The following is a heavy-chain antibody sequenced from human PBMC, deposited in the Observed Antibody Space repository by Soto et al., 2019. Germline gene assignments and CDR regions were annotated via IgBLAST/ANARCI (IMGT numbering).Heavy chain of an antibody. CDR1: GGTFSSYD. CDR2: IIPIFGTA. D-gene: IGHD5-18*01. J-gene: IGHJ4*02. Sequence: QVQLVQSGAEVKKPGSSVKVSCKASGGTFSSYDISWVRQAPGQGLEWMGGIIPIFGTANYAQKFQGRVTIIADESTSTAYMELSSLRSEDTAVYYCTRDRYSYGYPFDYWGQGTLVTVSS. CDR3: TRDRYSYGYPFDY. V-gene: IGHV1-69*12.